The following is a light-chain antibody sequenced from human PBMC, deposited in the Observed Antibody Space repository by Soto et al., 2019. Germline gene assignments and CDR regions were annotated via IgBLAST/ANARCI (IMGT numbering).Light chain of an antibody. V-gene: IGKV3-15*01. CDR3: QQYNNWPPIT. CDR2: GAS. CDR1: QSVRNN. J-gene: IGKJ5*01. Sequence: EIVMTQSPATLSVSPGDTVTLSCRASQSVRNNLAWYQQKPGQAPRLLIYGASTRATGIPARFSGSGSGTDFTLTISNLQSEDFALYYCQQYNNWPPITFGQGTRLEIK.